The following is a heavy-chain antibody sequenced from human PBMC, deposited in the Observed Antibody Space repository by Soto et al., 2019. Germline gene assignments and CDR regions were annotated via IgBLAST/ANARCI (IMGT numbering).Heavy chain of an antibody. J-gene: IGHJ6*02. CDR1: GFTFSSYG. V-gene: IGHV3-30*03. D-gene: IGHD6-13*01. CDR3: ARFDATQPAYYYYGMDV. Sequence: PGESLKISCAASGFTFSSYGMHWVRQAPGKGLEWVAVISYDGSNKYYADSVKGRFTISRDNSKNTLYLQMSSLRAEDTAVYYCARFDATQPAYYYYGMDVWGQGTTVTVSS. CDR2: ISYDGSNK.